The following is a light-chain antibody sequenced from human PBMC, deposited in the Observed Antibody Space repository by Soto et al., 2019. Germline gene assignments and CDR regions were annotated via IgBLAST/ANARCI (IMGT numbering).Light chain of an antibody. J-gene: IGLJ3*02. V-gene: IGLV2-14*01. CDR2: EVS. Sequence: QSALTQPASVSGSPGQSITISCTGDSSDVGGYNYVSWYQQHPGKAPKLMIYEVSNRPSGVSNRFSGSKSGNTASLTISGLQAEDAADYYCTSYTSSSTWVFGGGTKLTVL. CDR3: TSYTSSSTWV. CDR1: SSDVGGYNY.